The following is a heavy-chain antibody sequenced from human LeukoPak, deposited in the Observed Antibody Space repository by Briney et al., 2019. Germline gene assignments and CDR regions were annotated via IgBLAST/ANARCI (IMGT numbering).Heavy chain of an antibody. CDR3: ASLPETYSSGLYTVDY. J-gene: IGHJ4*02. Sequence: ASVKVSCKASGGTLSSYVINWVRQAPGQGLEWMGGIIPLFGAPNYAQRFQGRLTITADESTNTVYMELSSLRFDDTAVYYCASLPETYSSGLYTVDYWGQGTLLTVSS. CDR1: GGTLSSYV. CDR2: IIPLFGAP. D-gene: IGHD6-19*01. V-gene: IGHV1-69*13.